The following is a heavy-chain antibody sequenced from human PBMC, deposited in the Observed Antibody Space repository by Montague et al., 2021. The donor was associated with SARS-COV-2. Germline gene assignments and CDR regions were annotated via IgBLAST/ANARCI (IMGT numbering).Heavy chain of an antibody. CDR1: GGSIAGYY. Sequence: SETLSLTCTVSGGSIAGYYWSWLRRSPGKGLEWIGYMYYSGSTNYNLSLKSRVTLSVDTSKNQFSLKLSSVTAADTAVYYCARDFDYWGQGTLVTVSS. V-gene: IGHV4-59*01. CDR2: MYYSGST. CDR3: ARDFDY. J-gene: IGHJ4*02.